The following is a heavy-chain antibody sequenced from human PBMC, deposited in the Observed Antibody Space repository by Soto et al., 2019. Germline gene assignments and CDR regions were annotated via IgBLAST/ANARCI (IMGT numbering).Heavy chain of an antibody. V-gene: IGHV4-34*01. CDR1: GGSFSGYY. CDR2: INHSGST. Sequence: SETLSLTCAVYGGSFSGYYWSWIRQPPGKXLEWIGEINHSGSTNYNPSLKSRVTISLDTSKNQFSLKLSSVTAADTAVYYCARATAPVLRSLEWSTIIPHHFDFWGQGTLVTVFS. CDR3: ARATAPVLRSLEWSTIIPHHFDF. D-gene: IGHD3-3*01. J-gene: IGHJ4*02.